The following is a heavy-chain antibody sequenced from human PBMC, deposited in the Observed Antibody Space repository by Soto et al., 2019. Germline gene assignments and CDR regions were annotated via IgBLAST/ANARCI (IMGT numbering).Heavy chain of an antibody. D-gene: IGHD6-13*01. Sequence: QVQLVESGGGVVQPGRSLGLSCAASGFTFSSYGMHWVRQAPGKGLEWVAVIYYDGSNKYYADSVKGRFTISRDNSKNTLYLQMNSLRAEDTAVYYCARSQYSSSWYRFDYWGQGTLVTVSS. CDR1: GFTFSSYG. CDR3: ARSQYSSSWYRFDY. J-gene: IGHJ4*02. CDR2: IYYDGSNK. V-gene: IGHV3-33*01.